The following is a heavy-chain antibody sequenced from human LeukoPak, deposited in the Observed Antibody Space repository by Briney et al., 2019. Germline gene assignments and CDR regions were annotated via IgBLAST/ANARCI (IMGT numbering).Heavy chain of an antibody. J-gene: IGHJ4*02. Sequence: GGSLRLSCAASGFTVSSNYMSWVRQAPGKGLEWVSAISGSGGSTYYADSVKGRFTISRDNSKNTLYLQMNSLRAEDTAVYYCAKDHDYGDYGGDYWGQGTLVTVSS. V-gene: IGHV3-23*01. CDR1: GFTVSSNY. CDR2: ISGSGGST. D-gene: IGHD4-17*01. CDR3: AKDHDYGDYGGDY.